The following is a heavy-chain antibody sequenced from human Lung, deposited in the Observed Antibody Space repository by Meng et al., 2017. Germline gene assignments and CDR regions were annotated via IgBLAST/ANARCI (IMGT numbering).Heavy chain of an antibody. J-gene: IGHJ4*02. CDR3: VRRIEYSSSSGY. Sequence: EVQLLESGGGLVQPGGSPRLSCVASGVTFSSYAMTWVRQAQGKGLEWVSSISGSGGSTYYADSVRGRFTISRDNSKNTVYLQMNSLRAEDTAIYYCVRRIEYSSSSGYWGQGTLVTVSS. CDR1: GVTFSSYA. V-gene: IGHV3-23*01. CDR2: ISGSGGST. D-gene: IGHD6-6*01.